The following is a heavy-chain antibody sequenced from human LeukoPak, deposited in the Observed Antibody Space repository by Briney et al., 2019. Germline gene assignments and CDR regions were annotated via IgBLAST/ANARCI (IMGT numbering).Heavy chain of an antibody. J-gene: IGHJ6*02. CDR1: GGSFSGYY. V-gene: IGHV4-34*01. D-gene: IGHD5-18*01. Sequence: PSETLSLTCAVYGGSFSGYYWSWIRQPPGKGLEWIGEINHSGSTNYNPSLKSRVTISVDTSKNQFSLKLSSVTAADTAVYYCXXFSVVTAMDVWGQGTTVTVSS. CDR2: INHSGST. CDR3: XXFSVVTAMDV.